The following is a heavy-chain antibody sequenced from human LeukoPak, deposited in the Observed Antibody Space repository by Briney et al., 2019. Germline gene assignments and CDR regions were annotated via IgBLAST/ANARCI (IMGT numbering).Heavy chain of an antibody. CDR1: GGSISSGDYY. D-gene: IGHD3-22*01. CDR2: IYYSGST. Sequence: SQTLSLTCTVSGGSISSGDYYWSWIRQPPGKGLEWFGYIYYSGSTNYNPSLKSRVTISVDTSKTQFSLRVRSMTAADTAVYYCARGGRYYYDSSGSDWGQGTLVTVSS. V-gene: IGHV4-30-4*01. J-gene: IGHJ4*02. CDR3: ARGGRYYYDSSGSD.